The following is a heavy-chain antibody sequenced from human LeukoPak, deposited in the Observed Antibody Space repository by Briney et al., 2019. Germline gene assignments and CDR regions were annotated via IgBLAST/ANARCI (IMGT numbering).Heavy chain of an antibody. CDR2: ISSSGGTI. Sequence: PGGSLRLSCAVSGFTFSVYEMNWVRQAPGKGLEWVAYISSSGGTIYYADSVKGRFTISRDDAKKSLYLQTNSLRAEDTAVYYCTRGGSYFDPWGQGTLVTVSS. J-gene: IGHJ5*02. D-gene: IGHD1-26*01. V-gene: IGHV3-48*03. CDR3: TRGGSYFDP. CDR1: GFTFSVYE.